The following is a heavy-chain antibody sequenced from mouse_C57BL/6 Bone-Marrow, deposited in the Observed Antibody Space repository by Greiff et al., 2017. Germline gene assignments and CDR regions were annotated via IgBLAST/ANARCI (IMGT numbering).Heavy chain of an antibody. V-gene: IGHV1-64*01. J-gene: IGHJ4*01. CDR2: IHPNSGST. Sequence: VQLQQPGAELVKPGASVKLSCKASGYTFTSYWMHWVKQRPGQGLEWIGMIHPNSGSTNYNEKFKSKATLTVDKSSSTAYMQLSSLTSEDSAVYYCARYHYGSSYYAMDYWGQGTSVTGSS. CDR1: GYTFTSYW. D-gene: IGHD1-1*01. CDR3: ARYHYGSSYYAMDY.